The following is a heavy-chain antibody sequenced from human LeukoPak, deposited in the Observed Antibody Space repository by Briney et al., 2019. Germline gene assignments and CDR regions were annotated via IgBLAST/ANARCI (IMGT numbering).Heavy chain of an antibody. Sequence: PGRSLRLSCAASEFTFTHYAMHWVRQAPGKGLEWVAVISYDGSNKYYADSVKGRFAISRDNSKNTLYLQMNSLRAEDTAVYYCARDLCGGDCRSLDYWGQGTLVTVSS. J-gene: IGHJ4*02. CDR1: EFTFTHYA. CDR2: ISYDGSNK. D-gene: IGHD2-21*02. V-gene: IGHV3-30*09. CDR3: ARDLCGGDCRSLDY.